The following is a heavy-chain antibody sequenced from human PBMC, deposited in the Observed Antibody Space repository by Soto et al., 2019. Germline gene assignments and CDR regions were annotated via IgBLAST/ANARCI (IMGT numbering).Heavy chain of an antibody. CDR2: ISSSSSYI. J-gene: IGHJ4*02. D-gene: IGHD3-22*01. CDR1: GFTFSSYS. V-gene: IGHV3-21*01. Sequence: GGSLRLSCAASGFTFSSYSMNWVRQAPGKGLEWVSSISSSSSYIYYADSVKGRFTISRDNAKNSLYLQMNSLRAEDTAVYYCARTPGYYDSSGYYKDRGQGTLVTVPS. CDR3: ARTPGYYDSSGYYKD.